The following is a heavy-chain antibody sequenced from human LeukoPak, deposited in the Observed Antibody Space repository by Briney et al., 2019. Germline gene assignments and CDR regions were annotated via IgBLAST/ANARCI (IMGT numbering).Heavy chain of an antibody. CDR3: AIQDIVVVVAATN. CDR2: IYYSGST. D-gene: IGHD2-15*01. CDR1: GGSISSYY. V-gene: IGHV4-59*12. Sequence: SETLSLTCTVSGGSISSYYWSWIRQPPGKGLEWIGYIYYSGSTNYNPSLKSRVTISVDTSKNQFSLKLSSVTAADTAVYYCAIQDIVVVVAATNWGQGTLVTVSS. J-gene: IGHJ4*02.